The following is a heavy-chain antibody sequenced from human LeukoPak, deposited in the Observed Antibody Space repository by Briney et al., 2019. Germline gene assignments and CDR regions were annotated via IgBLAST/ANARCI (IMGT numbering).Heavy chain of an antibody. V-gene: IGHV4-30-4*01. D-gene: IGHD3-22*01. CDR2: IYYSGRN. CDR1: GGSICSGDYY. CDR3: ASTPQYYYDSSGYPNWYFDL. J-gene: IGHJ2*01. Sequence: SQTLSLTCTVSGGSICSGDYYWSWIRQPPGKGLEWIGYIYYSGRNYYKPSLKSRVTISVDSSKNQFSLKLSSVTAADTAVYYCASTPQYYYDSSGYPNWYFDLWGRGTLVTVSS.